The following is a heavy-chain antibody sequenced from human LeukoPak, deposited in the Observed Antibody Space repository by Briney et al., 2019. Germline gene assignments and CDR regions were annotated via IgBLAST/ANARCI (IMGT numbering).Heavy chain of an antibody. CDR1: GFTFGEYT. D-gene: IGHD2-15*01. J-gene: IGHJ6*04. Sequence: GGSLRLSCTPSGFTFGEYTVNWVRQAPGKGLEWVSYISSSGSTIYYADSVKGRFTISRDNAKNSLYLQMSSLRAEDTAVYYCARDRAKGYCSGGSCVSENYYYGMDVWGKGTTVTVSS. CDR3: ARDRAKGYCSGGSCVSENYYYGMDV. V-gene: IGHV3-48*03. CDR2: ISSSGSTI.